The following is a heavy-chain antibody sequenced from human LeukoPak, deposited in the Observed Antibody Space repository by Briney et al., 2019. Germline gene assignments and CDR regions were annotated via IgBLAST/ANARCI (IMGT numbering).Heavy chain of an antibody. Sequence: GGSLRLSCSASGFSFSIYSMHWVRQAPGKGLEYVSAISSNGRNTYYADSVKGRFTVSRDNSKNTLYLQMSSLRAEDTAVYYCVRVAYSSSWSPPFDYWGQGTLSPSPQ. D-gene: IGHD6-13*01. J-gene: IGHJ4*02. CDR2: ISSNGRNT. CDR3: VRVAYSSSWSPPFDY. V-gene: IGHV3-64D*06. CDR1: GFSFSIYS.